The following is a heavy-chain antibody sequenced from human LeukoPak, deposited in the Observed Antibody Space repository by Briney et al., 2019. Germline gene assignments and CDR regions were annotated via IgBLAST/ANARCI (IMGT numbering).Heavy chain of an antibody. V-gene: IGHV3-7*01. D-gene: IGHD1-26*01. Sequence: GGSLRLSCAASGFTFSSYWMSWVRQAPGRGLEWVANIKQDGSEKYYVDSVKGRFTISRDNAKNSIYLQMNSLRVEDTAVYYCARAWGTVGAMPAFWGQGTLVTVSS. CDR2: IKQDGSEK. CDR1: GFTFSSYW. J-gene: IGHJ4*02. CDR3: ARAWGTVGAMPAF.